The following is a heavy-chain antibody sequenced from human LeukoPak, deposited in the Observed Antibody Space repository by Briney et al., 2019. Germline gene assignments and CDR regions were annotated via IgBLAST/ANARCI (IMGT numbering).Heavy chain of an antibody. CDR3: AASSGSPKGLDY. D-gene: IGHD1-26*01. Sequence: SVKVSCKASGFTFTSSAMQWVRQARGQRLEWIGWIVIGSGNTSYAQKFQERVTITRDMSTSTAYMELSSLRSEDTAVYYCAASSGSPKGLDYWGRGTLVTVSS. J-gene: IGHJ4*02. CDR1: GFTFTSSA. V-gene: IGHV1-58*02. CDR2: IVIGSGNT.